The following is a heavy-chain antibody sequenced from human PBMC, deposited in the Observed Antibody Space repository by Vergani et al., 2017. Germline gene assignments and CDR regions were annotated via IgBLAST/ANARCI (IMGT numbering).Heavy chain of an antibody. Sequence: EVQLVESGGGLVQPGGSLRLSCAASGFTFSSYEMNWVRQAPGKGLEWVSYISSSGSTIYYADSVKGRFTISRDNAKNSLYLQMNSLRAEDTALYYCAKGHIAAVVTRLPNWGQGTLVTVSS. D-gene: IGHD6-13*01. CDR3: AKGHIAAVVTRLPN. V-gene: IGHV3-48*03. CDR1: GFTFSSYE. J-gene: IGHJ4*02. CDR2: ISSSGSTI.